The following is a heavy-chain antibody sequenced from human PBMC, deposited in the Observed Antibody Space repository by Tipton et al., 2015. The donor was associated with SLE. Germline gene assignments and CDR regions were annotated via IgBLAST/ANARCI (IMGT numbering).Heavy chain of an antibody. J-gene: IGHJ6*02. CDR1: GGSFSGYY. Sequence: TLSLTCAVYGGSFSGYYWSWIRQPPGKGLEWIGEINHSGSTNYNPSLKSRVTISVDKSKNQFSLKLSSVTAADTAVYYCARVYSYYYGMDVWGQGTTVTVSS. CDR3: ARVYSYYYGMDV. D-gene: IGHD1-26*01. V-gene: IGHV4-34*01. CDR2: INHSGST.